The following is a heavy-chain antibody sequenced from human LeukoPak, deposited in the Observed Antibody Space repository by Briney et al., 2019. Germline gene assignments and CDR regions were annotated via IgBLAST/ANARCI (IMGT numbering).Heavy chain of an antibody. CDR3: ARARYYDFWSGYYDY. CDR2: IIPIFGTA. Sequence: SVKVSCKASGGTFISYAISWVRQAPGQGLEWMGGIIPIFGTANYAQKFQGRVTITADESTSTAYMELSSLRSEDTAVYYCARARYYDFWSGYYDYWGQGTLVTVSS. J-gene: IGHJ4*02. D-gene: IGHD3-3*01. V-gene: IGHV1-69*13. CDR1: GGTFISYA.